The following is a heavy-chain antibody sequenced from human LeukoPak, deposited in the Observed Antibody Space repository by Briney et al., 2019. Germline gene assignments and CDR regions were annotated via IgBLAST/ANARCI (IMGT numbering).Heavy chain of an antibody. J-gene: IGHJ4*02. CDR3: ARQGYGGHSRGAADY. Sequence: GGTLRLSCAASGFTFSSHGMNWVRQAPGKGLEWVSYISSSGSTTYYADSVKGRFTISRDNAKNSLYLQMNSLRAEDTAIYYCARQGYGGHSRGAADYWGQGTLVTVSS. CDR2: ISSSGSTT. V-gene: IGHV3-48*04. D-gene: IGHD4-23*01. CDR1: GFTFSSHG.